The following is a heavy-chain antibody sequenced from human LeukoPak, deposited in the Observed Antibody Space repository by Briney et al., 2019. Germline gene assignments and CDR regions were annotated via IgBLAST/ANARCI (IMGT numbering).Heavy chain of an antibody. Sequence: PGGSLRLSCAASGFTFNNYRMNWVRQAPGKGLEWVAVIWYDGSNKYYADSVKGRFTISRDNSKNTLYLQMNSLRAEDTAVYYCAKEPTYYYDSSGYYLDYWGQGTLVTVSS. CDR3: AKEPTYYYDSSGYYLDY. CDR1: GFTFNNYR. V-gene: IGHV3-33*06. J-gene: IGHJ4*02. D-gene: IGHD3-22*01. CDR2: IWYDGSNK.